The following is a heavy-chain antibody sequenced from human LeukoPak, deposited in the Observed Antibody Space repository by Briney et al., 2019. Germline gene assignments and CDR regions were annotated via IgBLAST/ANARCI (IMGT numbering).Heavy chain of an antibody. Sequence: SETLSLTCTDSGGSISSSSYYWGWIRQPPGKGLEWIGSIYYSGSTYYNPSLKSRVTISVDTSKNQFSLKLSSVTAADTAVYYCARDLVAGIAVAGNFDYWGQGTLVTASS. V-gene: IGHV4-39*07. CDR1: GGSISSSSYY. D-gene: IGHD6-19*01. J-gene: IGHJ4*02. CDR3: ARDLVAGIAVAGNFDY. CDR2: IYYSGST.